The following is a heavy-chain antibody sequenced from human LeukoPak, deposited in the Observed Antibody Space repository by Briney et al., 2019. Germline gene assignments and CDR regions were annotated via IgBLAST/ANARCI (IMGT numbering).Heavy chain of an antibody. CDR2: INYSGST. CDR3: ARRPGYSSSWYYFDY. CDR1: GGSISSSSYY. J-gene: IGHJ4*02. D-gene: IGHD6-13*01. Sequence: SETLSLTCTVSGGSISSSSYYWGWIRQPPGEGLEWIGSINYSGSTHYNPSLKSRVTISVDTSKNQFSPKLTSVTAADTAVYYCARRPGYSSSWYYFDYWGQGTLVTVSA. V-gene: IGHV4-39*01.